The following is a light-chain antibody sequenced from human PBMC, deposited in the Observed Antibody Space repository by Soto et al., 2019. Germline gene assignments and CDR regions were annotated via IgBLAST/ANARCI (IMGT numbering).Light chain of an antibody. CDR3: TSYTGSSSPYV. CDR1: SSDVGGYNY. J-gene: IGLJ1*01. CDR2: DVS. V-gene: IGLV2-14*03. Sequence: QSALTQPASVSGSPGQSITISCTGTSSDVGGYNYVSWYQQYPGKAPKLMIYDVSNRPSGVSNRFSGPKSGNTASLTISGLQAEDEADYYCTSYTGSSSPYVFGTGTKLTVL.